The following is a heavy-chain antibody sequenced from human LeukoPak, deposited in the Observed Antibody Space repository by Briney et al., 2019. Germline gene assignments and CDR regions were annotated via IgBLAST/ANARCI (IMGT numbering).Heavy chain of an antibody. CDR2: IIPIFGTA. Sequence: SVKVSCKASGGTFSSYAISWVRQAPGQGLEWMGGIIPIFGTANYAQKFQGRVTITADESTSTAYMELSSLRSEDTAVYYCAGTFLYGSGSYGTFDYWGQGTLVTVSS. D-gene: IGHD3-10*01. J-gene: IGHJ4*02. V-gene: IGHV1-69*13. CDR1: GGTFSSYA. CDR3: AGTFLYGSGSYGTFDY.